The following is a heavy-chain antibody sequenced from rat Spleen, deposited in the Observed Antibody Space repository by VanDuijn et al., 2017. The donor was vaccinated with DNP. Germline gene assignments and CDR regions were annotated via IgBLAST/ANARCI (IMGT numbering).Heavy chain of an antibody. J-gene: IGHJ1*01. D-gene: IGHD1-1*01. CDR1: GFTFNYFW. CDR3: ARGSTTMDYWYFDF. CDR2: IPGIGVST. V-gene: IGHV5-31*01. Sequence: EVQLVESGGDLVQPGRSLKLSCVASGFTFNYFWMAWIRQVPGKGLEWVAAIPGIGVSTYYSDSVKGRFTISRNNAEDTLYLQMNSLRSGDTAIYYCARGSTTMDYWYFDFWGPGTMVAVSS.